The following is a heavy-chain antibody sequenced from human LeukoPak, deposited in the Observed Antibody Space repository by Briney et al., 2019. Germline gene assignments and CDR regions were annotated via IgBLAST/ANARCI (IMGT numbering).Heavy chain of an antibody. Sequence: GGSLRLSCAASGFTFSSYSMSWVRQAPGKGLEWVSAISGSGGSTYYADSVKGRFTISRDNSKNTLYLQMNSLRAEDTAVYYCAKDSTIFGVVTRWGQGTLVTVSS. V-gene: IGHV3-23*01. CDR1: GFTFSSYS. D-gene: IGHD3-3*01. CDR2: ISGSGGST. J-gene: IGHJ4*02. CDR3: AKDSTIFGVVTR.